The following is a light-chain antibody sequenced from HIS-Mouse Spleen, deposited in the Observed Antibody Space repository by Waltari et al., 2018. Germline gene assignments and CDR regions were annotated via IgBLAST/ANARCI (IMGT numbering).Light chain of an antibody. CDR1: ALPKKY. Sequence: SYELTQPPSVSVSPGQTPRITCSGDALPKKYAYLSQQKTGQAPVLVIYEDSKRPSGIPERFSGSSSGTMATLTISGAQVEDEADYYCYSTDSSGNHRVFGGGTKLTVL. CDR2: EDS. CDR3: YSTDSSGNHRV. J-gene: IGLJ2*01. V-gene: IGLV3-10*01.